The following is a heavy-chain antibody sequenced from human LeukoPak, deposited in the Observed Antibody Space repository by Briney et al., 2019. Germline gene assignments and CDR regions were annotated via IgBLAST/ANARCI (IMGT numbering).Heavy chain of an antibody. CDR3: ARAHPGYGDSAGY. CDR1: GYTFTGSY. V-gene: IGHV1-2*02. Sequence: ASVKVSCKASGYTFTGSYMHWVRQAPGQGLEWMGWINPNSGGTNYAQRFQDRVTLTRDTSISTAYMELSRLRSDDTAVYYCARAHPGYGDSAGYWGQGTLVTVSS. D-gene: IGHD4-17*01. CDR2: INPNSGGT. J-gene: IGHJ4*02.